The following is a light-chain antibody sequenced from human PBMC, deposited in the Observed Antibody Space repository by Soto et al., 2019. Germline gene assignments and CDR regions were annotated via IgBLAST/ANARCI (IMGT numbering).Light chain of an antibody. CDR3: CSFAGDTYV. CDR1: SSDVGGYNY. J-gene: IGLJ1*01. Sequence: QSVLTQPRSVSGSPGQSVAISCTGTSSDVGGYNYVSWYQQHPGKAPKLMIYDVNKRPSGVPDRFSGSKSGNTASLTISELQAEDEADYYCCSFAGDTYVFGTGTKVTVL. V-gene: IGLV2-11*01. CDR2: DVN.